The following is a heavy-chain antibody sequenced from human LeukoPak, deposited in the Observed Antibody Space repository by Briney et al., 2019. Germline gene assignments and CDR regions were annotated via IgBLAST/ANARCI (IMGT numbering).Heavy chain of an antibody. CDR2: INPSGGST. Sequence: ASVKVSCKASGYTFTSYYMHWVRQAPGQGLEWMGIINPSGGSTSYAQKFQGRVTITADESTSTAYMELSSLRSEDTAVYYCARDPSACGGDCYWGQGTLVTVSS. CDR1: GYTFTSYY. D-gene: IGHD2-21*01. J-gene: IGHJ4*02. V-gene: IGHV1-46*01. CDR3: ARDPSACGGDCY.